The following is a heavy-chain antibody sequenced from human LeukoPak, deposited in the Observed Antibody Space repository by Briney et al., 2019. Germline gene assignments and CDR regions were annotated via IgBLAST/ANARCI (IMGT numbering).Heavy chain of an antibody. D-gene: IGHD3-10*01. Sequence: GGSLRLSCTASGFTFGDYAMSWFRQAPGKGLEWVGFITSKAYGGTTEYAASVKGRFTISRDDSKSIAYLQMNSLKTEDTAVYYCTREGWFGELSLDYWGQGTLVTVSS. J-gene: IGHJ4*02. CDR2: ITSKAYGGTT. V-gene: IGHV3-49*03. CDR3: TREGWFGELSLDY. CDR1: GFTFGDYA.